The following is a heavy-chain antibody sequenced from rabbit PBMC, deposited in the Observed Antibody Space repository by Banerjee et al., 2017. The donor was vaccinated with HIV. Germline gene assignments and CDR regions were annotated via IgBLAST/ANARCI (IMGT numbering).Heavy chain of an antibody. CDR3: ARGYDDYGDLLDL. D-gene: IGHD2-1*01. CDR1: GFIVSNGYW. CDR2: IDASSRGNT. V-gene: IGHV1S7*01. Sequence: QLKESGGGLVQPGGSLKLSCKASGFIVSNGYWMSWVRQAPGKGLEWIGYIDASSRGNTHYASWVNGRFTISSDNAQNTVDLQMNSLTAADTATYFCARGYDDYGDLLDLWGPGTLVTVS. J-gene: IGHJ6*01.